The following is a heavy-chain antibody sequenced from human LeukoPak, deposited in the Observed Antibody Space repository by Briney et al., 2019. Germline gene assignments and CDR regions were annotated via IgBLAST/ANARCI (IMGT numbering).Heavy chain of an antibody. CDR1: GDSLSSGNYY. V-gene: IGHV4-61*02. CDR2: IYISGNT. CDR3: ATDRGAFDI. J-gene: IGHJ3*02. Sequence: SQTLSLTCTVSGDSLSSGNYYWNWIRQPAGKGLEWIGRIYISGNTNYNPSLKSRVTISVDTSKNQFSLKLSSVTAADTAVYYCATDRGAFDIWGQGTLVTVSS.